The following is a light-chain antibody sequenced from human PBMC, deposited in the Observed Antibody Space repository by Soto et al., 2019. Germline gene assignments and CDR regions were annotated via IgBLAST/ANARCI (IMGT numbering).Light chain of an antibody. CDR2: GAS. J-gene: IGKJ1*01. CDR3: QHYNSYSEA. CDR1: QTISSS. V-gene: IGKV3-15*01. Sequence: EIVMTQSPATLSMSPGERATLSCWASQTISSSLAWYQQKPGQAPRLLIYGASTRAAGVPVRFSGSGSGTEFTLTISSLQPDDFATYYCQHYNSYSEAFGQGTKVELK.